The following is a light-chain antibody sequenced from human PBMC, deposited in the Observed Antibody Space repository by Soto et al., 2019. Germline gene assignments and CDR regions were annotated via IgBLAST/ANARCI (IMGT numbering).Light chain of an antibody. CDR2: EVS. CDR3: SSYTSSSPYV. CDR1: SSDVGGYNY. V-gene: IGLV2-14*01. J-gene: IGLJ1*01. Sequence: QSVLTQPASVSGCPGQSITISFTGTSSDVGGYNYVSWYQQHPGKAPKLMIYEVSNRPSGVSNRFSGSKSGNTASLTISGLQAEDEADYYCSSYTSSSPYVFGTGTKVTVL.